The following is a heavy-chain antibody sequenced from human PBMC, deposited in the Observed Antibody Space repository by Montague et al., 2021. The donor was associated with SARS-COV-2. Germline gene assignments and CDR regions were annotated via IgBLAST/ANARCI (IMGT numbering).Heavy chain of an antibody. CDR1: GGSFIGYY. V-gene: IGHV4-34*01. J-gene: IGHJ4*02. D-gene: IGHD3-22*01. CDR3: ARAIVDVTMIIVVMTGVEHYFDF. Sequence: SETLSLTCAVYGGSFIGYYWSWIRQPPGKGLEWIGDINHSGSTNYNPSLKSRVSISVDTSKNQFSLKLRSVTAADTAVYYCARAIVDVTMIIVVMTGVEHYFDFWGQGTLATVSS. CDR2: INHSGST.